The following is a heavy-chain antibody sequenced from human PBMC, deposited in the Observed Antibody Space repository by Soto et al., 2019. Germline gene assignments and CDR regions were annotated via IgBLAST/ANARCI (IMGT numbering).Heavy chain of an antibody. CDR3: AAISSGYYRVFDY. Sequence: ASVKVSCKASGATFTSSTVNWVRQARGQPPEWIGWILVGSGQTNSAQKFQGRVAITRDMSTYTAYLELNSLRSDDSAVYYCAAISSGYYRVFDYWGQGTPVTSPQ. D-gene: IGHD3-22*01. J-gene: IGHJ4*02. V-gene: IGHV1-58*01. CDR2: ILVGSGQT. CDR1: GATFTSST.